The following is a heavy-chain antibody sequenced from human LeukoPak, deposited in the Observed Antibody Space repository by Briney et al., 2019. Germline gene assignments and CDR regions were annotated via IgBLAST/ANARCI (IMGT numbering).Heavy chain of an antibody. J-gene: IGHJ6*02. D-gene: IGHD3-22*01. CDR1: GGTFSSYA. CDR3: AITYYYDSSDTKNTYYYYGMDV. Sequence: SVKVSCKASGGTFSSYAISWVRQAPGQGLEWMGGIIPIFGTANYAQKFQGRVTITADESTSTAYMELSSLRSEDTAVYYCAITYYYDSSDTKNTYYYYGMDVWGQGTTVTVSS. V-gene: IGHV1-69*13. CDR2: IIPIFGTA.